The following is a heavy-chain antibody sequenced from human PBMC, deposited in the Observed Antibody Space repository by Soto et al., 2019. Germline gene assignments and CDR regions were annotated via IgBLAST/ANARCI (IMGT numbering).Heavy chain of an antibody. CDR1: GYTFTSYD. J-gene: IGHJ6*02. D-gene: IGHD6-13*01. CDR2: MNPNSGNT. CDR3: ARRGDNSIYYYYGMDV. V-gene: IGHV1-8*01. Sequence: QVPLVQSGAEVKKPGASVKVSCKASGYTFTSYDINWVRQATGQGLEWMGWMNPNSGNTGYAQKFQGRVTMTRNTSIRTAYMELSSLRSEDTAVYYCARRGDNSIYYYYGMDVWGQGTTVTVSS.